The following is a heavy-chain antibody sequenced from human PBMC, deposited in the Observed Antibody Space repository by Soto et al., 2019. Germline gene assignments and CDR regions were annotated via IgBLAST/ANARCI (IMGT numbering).Heavy chain of an antibody. Sequence: GGSLRLSCVASGFTFSDYAMNWVRQAPGKGLEWVSWFGITGKSGDYADSVKGRFTISRDTSTNTLSLQMDSLRAEDTAVYYCVRPLPSGRNYGLDVWGQGTTVTVSS. D-gene: IGHD3-10*01. J-gene: IGHJ6*02. V-gene: IGHV3-48*01. CDR3: VRPLPSGRNYGLDV. CDR2: FGITGKSG. CDR1: GFTFSDYA.